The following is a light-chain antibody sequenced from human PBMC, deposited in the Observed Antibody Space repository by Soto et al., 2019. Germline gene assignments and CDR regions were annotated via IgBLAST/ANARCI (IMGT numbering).Light chain of an antibody. J-gene: IGKJ4*01. CDR2: DAS. V-gene: IGKV1-5*01. Sequence: DSQMTQSPSTLSGSVGDRVTITCRASQTISSWLAWYQQKPGKAPKLLIYDASALPRGVPSRFSGSGSGTDFTLTISCLQSEDFATYYCQQSYSTPLTFGGGTKVDIK. CDR3: QQSYSTPLT. CDR1: QTISSW.